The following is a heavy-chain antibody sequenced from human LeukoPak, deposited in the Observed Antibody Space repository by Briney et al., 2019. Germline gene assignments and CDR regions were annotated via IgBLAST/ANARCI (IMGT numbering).Heavy chain of an antibody. V-gene: IGHV4-39*01. CDR3: ARHAEVVPASIPLLDFDY. CDR2: IYYSGST. J-gene: IGHJ4*02. D-gene: IGHD2-2*01. Sequence: PSETLSLTCTVSGGSISSSSYYGGWIRQPPGKGLEWIGSIYYSGSTYYNPSLKSRVTISVDTSKNQFSLKLSSVTAADTAVYYCARHAEVVPASIPLLDFDYWGQGTLVTVSS. CDR1: GGSISSSSYY.